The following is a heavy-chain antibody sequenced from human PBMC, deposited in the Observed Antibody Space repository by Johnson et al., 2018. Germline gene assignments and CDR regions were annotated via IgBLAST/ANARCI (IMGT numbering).Heavy chain of an antibody. D-gene: IGHD3-10*01. CDR3: ARSNYYGSYYYNSFDI. J-gene: IGHJ3*02. V-gene: IGHV3-23*04. CDR2: IRGSGTYT. CDR1: GFTFSNYA. Sequence: EVQLVESGGGLVQPGGSLRLSCAASGFTFSNYAMSWVRQAPGKGLAWVSNIRGSGTYTYYADSVQGRFTISRDKSKNTLYLQMNSLRPEATAVYYCARSNYYGSYYYNSFDIWGQGTMVTVSS.